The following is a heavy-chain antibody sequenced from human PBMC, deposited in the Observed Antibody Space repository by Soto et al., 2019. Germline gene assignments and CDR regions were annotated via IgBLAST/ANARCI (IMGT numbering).Heavy chain of an antibody. CDR1: GYTFTSYA. CDR3: ASVLSGWYRLDY. J-gene: IGHJ4*02. CDR2: INAGNGNT. Sequence: QVQLVQSGAEVKKPGASVKVSCKASGYTFTSYAMHWVRQAPGQRLEWMGWINAGNGNTKYSQKFQGRVTITSDTSASTAYMELSSLRSEDTAVYYCASVLSGWYRLDYWGQGTLVTVSS. V-gene: IGHV1-3*01. D-gene: IGHD6-19*01.